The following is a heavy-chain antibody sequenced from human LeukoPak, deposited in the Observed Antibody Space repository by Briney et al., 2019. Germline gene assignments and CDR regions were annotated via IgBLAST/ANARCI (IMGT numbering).Heavy chain of an antibody. CDR1: GYTFTSYG. Sequence: EASVKVSCKASGYTFTSYGISWVRQAPGQGLEGMGWISAYNGKTNYAQKLQGRVTMTTDTSTSTAYMELRSLRSDDTAVYYCARDLGGSSWYYNWFDPWGQGTLVTVSS. V-gene: IGHV1-18*01. CDR2: ISAYNGKT. D-gene: IGHD6-13*01. J-gene: IGHJ5*02. CDR3: ARDLGGSSWYYNWFDP.